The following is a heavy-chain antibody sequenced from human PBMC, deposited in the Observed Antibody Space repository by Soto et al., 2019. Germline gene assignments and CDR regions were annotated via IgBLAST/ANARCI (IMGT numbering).Heavy chain of an antibody. CDR3: ATTYSGSYNYFDY. Sequence: ASVKVSCKVSGYTLTELSMHWVRQAPGKGLEWMGGFDPEDGETIHAQKFQGRVTMTEDTSTDTAYMELSSLRSEDTAVYYCATTYSGSYNYFDYWGQGTLVTVSS. CDR2: FDPEDGET. J-gene: IGHJ4*02. CDR1: GYTLTELS. V-gene: IGHV1-24*01. D-gene: IGHD1-26*01.